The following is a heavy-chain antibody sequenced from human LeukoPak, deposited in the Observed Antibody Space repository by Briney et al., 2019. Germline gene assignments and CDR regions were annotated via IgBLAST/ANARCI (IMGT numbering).Heavy chain of an antibody. CDR2: FDPEDGET. CDR1: GYTLTELS. Sequence: ASVKVSCKVSGYTLTELSMHWVRQAPGKGLEWMGGFDPEDGETIYAQKFQRRGTMTEDTSTDTAYMELSSLRSEDTAVYYCATKNGDRHPFDYWGQGTLVTASS. J-gene: IGHJ4*02. V-gene: IGHV1-24*01. D-gene: IGHD2-8*01. CDR3: ATKNGDRHPFDY.